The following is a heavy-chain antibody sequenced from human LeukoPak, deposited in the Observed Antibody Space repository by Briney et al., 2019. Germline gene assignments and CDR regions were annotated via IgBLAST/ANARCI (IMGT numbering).Heavy chain of an antibody. Sequence: PGGSLRLSCAASGFPFSSYGMHWVRQAPGKGLEWVAFIRYDESKKYYADSVKGRFTISRDNSKNTLYLHMNSLRAEDTAVYFCAKGSKAVLFTRDHYMDVWGKGTTVTISS. J-gene: IGHJ6*03. CDR2: IRYDESKK. V-gene: IGHV3-30*02. D-gene: IGHD6-19*01. CDR3: AKGSKAVLFTRDHYMDV. CDR1: GFPFSSYG.